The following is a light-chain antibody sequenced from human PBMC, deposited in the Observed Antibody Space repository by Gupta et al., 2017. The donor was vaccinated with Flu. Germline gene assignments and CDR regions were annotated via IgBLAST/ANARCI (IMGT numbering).Light chain of an antibody. CDR3: SSYTSSSTLV. V-gene: IGLV2-14*01. CDR2: EVS. Sequence: QSALTQPASVSGSPGQSITLSCTGTSSDVGGYNYVSWYQQHPGKAPKLMMYEVSNRPSGVSNRVSGSKSGNTASLTISGLQAEDEADDYCSSYTSSSTLVFGGGTKLTVL. CDR1: SSDVGGYNY. J-gene: IGLJ3*02.